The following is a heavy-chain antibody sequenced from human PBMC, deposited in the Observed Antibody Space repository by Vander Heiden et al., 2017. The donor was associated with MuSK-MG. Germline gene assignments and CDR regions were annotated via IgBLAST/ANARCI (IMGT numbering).Heavy chain of an antibody. Sequence: EVQLVESGGGLVQPGGSLRLPCAASGFTVRSNYMTWVRQAPGKGLEWVSVIYSGGSTYYADSVKGRFTISRDNSKNTLYLQMNSLRAEDTAVYYCARDRYCSGGSCYYYYGMDVWGQGTTVTVSS. J-gene: IGHJ6*02. CDR3: ARDRYCSGGSCYYYYGMDV. CDR1: GFTVRSNY. V-gene: IGHV3-66*01. CDR2: IYSGGST. D-gene: IGHD2-15*01.